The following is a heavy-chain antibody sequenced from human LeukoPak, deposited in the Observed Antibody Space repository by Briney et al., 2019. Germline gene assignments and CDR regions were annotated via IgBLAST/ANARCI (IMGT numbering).Heavy chain of an antibody. J-gene: IGHJ5*02. V-gene: IGHV4-39*01. CDR2: INHSGST. Sequence: PSETLSLTCTVSGGSISSSSYYWSWIRQPPGKGLEWIGEINHSGSTNYNPSLKSRVTISVDTSKNQFSLKLSSVTAADTAVYYCARHRIGGYYYGSGSYYHWFDPWGQGTLVTVSS. CDR3: ARHRIGGYYYGSGSYYHWFDP. CDR1: GGSISSSSYY. D-gene: IGHD3-10*01.